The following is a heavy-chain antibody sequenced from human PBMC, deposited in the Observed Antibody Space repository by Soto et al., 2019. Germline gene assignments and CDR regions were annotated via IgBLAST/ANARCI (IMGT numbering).Heavy chain of an antibody. CDR3: ARQDTAMVRWDCYYGMDV. J-gene: IGHJ6*04. Sequence: SDTLSLTCSVSGGSIISSTHYWGWIRQPPGKGLEWIGSIYYSGSTYYNPSLKSRVTISIDTSKNQFSLKLSSVTAADTAVYYCARQDTAMVRWDCYYGMDVWGIGSTVT. CDR1: GGSIISSTHY. D-gene: IGHD5-18*01. CDR2: IYYSGST. V-gene: IGHV4-39*01.